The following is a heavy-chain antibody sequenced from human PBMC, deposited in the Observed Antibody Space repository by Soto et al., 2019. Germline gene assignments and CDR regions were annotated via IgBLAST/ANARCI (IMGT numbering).Heavy chain of an antibody. D-gene: IGHD6-13*01. J-gene: IGHJ5*02. Sequence: QVQLVESGGGVVQPGRSLRLSCAASGFTFSSYAMHWVRQAPGKGLEWVAVISYDGSNKYYADSVKGRFTISRDNSKNTLYLQMNSLRAEDTAVYYCARDRSESYSSSYPRWFDPWGQGTLVTVSS. V-gene: IGHV3-30-3*01. CDR3: ARDRSESYSSSYPRWFDP. CDR1: GFTFSSYA. CDR2: ISYDGSNK.